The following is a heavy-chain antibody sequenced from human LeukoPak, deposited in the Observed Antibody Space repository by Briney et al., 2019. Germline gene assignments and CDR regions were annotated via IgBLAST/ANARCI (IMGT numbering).Heavy chain of an antibody. D-gene: IGHD5-24*01. J-gene: IGHJ5*01. Sequence: GESLKISCQGSGYSFTTSWIGWVRQMPGKGLEWMGIIWPRDSETKYRPSLQGQVTISVDKSINTAYLQWSGLKASDTAIYYCARSEMSTFFDFWGQGTLVTVSS. CDR3: ARSEMSTFFDF. V-gene: IGHV5-51*01. CDR1: GYSFTTSW. CDR2: IWPRDSET.